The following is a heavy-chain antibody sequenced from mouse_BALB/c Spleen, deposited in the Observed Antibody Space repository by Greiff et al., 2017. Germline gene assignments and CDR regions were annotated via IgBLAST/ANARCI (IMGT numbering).Heavy chain of an antibody. J-gene: IGHJ2*01. V-gene: IGHV1S81*02. CDR2: INPSNGGT. CDR1: GYTFTSYY. Sequence: VQLQQSGAELVKPGASVKLSCKASGYTFTSYYMYWVKQRPGQGLEWIGEINPSNGGTNFNEKFKSKATLTVDKSSSTAYMQLSSLTSEDSAVYYCTRGDYGSLDYWGQGTTLTVSS. D-gene: IGHD1-1*01. CDR3: TRGDYGSLDY.